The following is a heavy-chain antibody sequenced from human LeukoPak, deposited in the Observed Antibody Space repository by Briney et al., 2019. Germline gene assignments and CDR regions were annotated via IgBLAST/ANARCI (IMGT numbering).Heavy chain of an antibody. CDR1: GFSFSTYS. CDR2: ISASGGDT. J-gene: IGHJ5*02. CDR3: AKDVRRCNGACT. V-gene: IGHV3-23*01. D-gene: IGHD2-8*01. Sequence: GGSLRLSCAASGFSFSTYSFSWVRQAPGKGLEWVSGISASGGDTFYADSVEGRFTISRDNSKNTLSLQMNSLRVEDTAIYYCAKDVRRCNGACTWGQGTLVTVSS.